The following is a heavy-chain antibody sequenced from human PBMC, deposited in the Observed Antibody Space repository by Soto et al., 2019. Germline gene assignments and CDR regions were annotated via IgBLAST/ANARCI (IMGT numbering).Heavy chain of an antibody. CDR2: IYYTGST. Sequence: PSETLSLTCTVSGGSVNSDSYYWSWIRQPPGKGLEWIGYIYYTGSTNYNPSLGSRVTISVDTSRNQFSLKLSSVTAADTAVFYCAREFSNTPEAFDSWGQGALVTVSS. V-gene: IGHV4-61*01. CDR1: GGSVNSDSYY. D-gene: IGHD3-3*02. J-gene: IGHJ4*02. CDR3: AREFSNTPEAFDS.